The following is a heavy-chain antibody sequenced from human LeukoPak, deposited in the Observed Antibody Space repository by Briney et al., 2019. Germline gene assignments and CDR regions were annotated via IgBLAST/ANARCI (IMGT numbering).Heavy chain of an antibody. Sequence: GGSLRLSCAASGFTFNSYWMSWVRQAPGKGLEWVANIKEDGSEKYYVDSVKGRFTISRDNAKNTLFLQMNSLRAEDTAVYYCTRDWTARSNAFDIWGQGTMVTVSS. CDR3: TRDWTARSNAFDI. D-gene: IGHD3/OR15-3a*01. V-gene: IGHV3-7*01. CDR2: IKEDGSEK. J-gene: IGHJ3*02. CDR1: GFTFNSYW.